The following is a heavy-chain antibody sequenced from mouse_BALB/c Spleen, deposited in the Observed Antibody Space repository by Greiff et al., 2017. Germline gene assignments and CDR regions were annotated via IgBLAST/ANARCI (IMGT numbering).Heavy chain of an antibody. CDR2: IWAGGST. Sequence: QVQLKESGPGLVAPSQSLSITCTVSGFSLTSYGVHWVRQPPGKGLEWLGVIWAGGSTNYNSALMSRLSISKDNSKSQVFLKMNSLQTDDTAMYYCAREAYYDYDDAWFAYWGQGTLVTVSA. V-gene: IGHV2-9*02. D-gene: IGHD2-4*01. CDR3: AREAYYDYDDAWFAY. CDR1: GFSLTSYG. J-gene: IGHJ3*01.